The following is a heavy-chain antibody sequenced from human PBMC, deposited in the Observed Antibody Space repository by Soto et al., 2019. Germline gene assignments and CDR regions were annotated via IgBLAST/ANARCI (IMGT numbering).Heavy chain of an antibody. CDR3: ARTVAGKQCYFDY. D-gene: IGHD6-19*01. CDR1: GFTFSSYG. V-gene: IGHV3-33*01. J-gene: IGHJ4*02. CDR2: IWYDGSKK. Sequence: QVQLVESGGGVVQPGRSLRLSCAASGFTFSSYGMHWVRQAPGKGLEWVAVIWYDGSKKYYADSVKGRFTISRDNSKNTMYLQMNSLRAQDAAVYYCARTVAGKQCYFDYWGQGTLVTVSS.